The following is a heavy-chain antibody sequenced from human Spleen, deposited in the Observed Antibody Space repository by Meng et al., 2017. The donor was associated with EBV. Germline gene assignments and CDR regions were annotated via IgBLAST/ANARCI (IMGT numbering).Heavy chain of an antibody. CDR2: LIPMLGAP. CDR3: ASESGRGYTPDY. J-gene: IGHJ4*02. D-gene: IGHD3-10*01. CDR1: GGPFTSDA. V-gene: IGHV1-69*06. Sequence: QVQLVQSGAEGKKPGSSVKVSCKTSGGPFTSDAISWVRQAPGQGLEWIGGLIPMLGAPNYAQKFQDRVTIIADKSTSTHYMELSSLRSDDTAVYYCASESGRGYTPDYWGRGTLVTVSS.